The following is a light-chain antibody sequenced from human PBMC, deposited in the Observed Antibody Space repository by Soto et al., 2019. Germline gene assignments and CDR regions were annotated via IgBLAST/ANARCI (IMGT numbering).Light chain of an antibody. CDR2: TTD. CDR3: VLYVGSGIWV. V-gene: IGLV8-61*01. J-gene: IGLJ2*01. Sequence: QTVVTQEPSFSVSPGGTVTLTCGLSSGSVSSNNYPSWYQQTPGQAPRTLIHTTDSRSSGVPDRFSGSVLGNKAALTITGAQADDESDYYCVLYVGSGIWVSGGGTQLTVL. CDR1: SGSVSSNNY.